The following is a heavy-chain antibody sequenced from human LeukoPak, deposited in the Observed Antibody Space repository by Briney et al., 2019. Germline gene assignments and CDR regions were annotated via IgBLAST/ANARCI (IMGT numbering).Heavy chain of an antibody. CDR3: ARSRPDSSGWYIYYYGMDV. V-gene: IGHV1-2*02. CDR2: INPNSGGT. Sequence: ASVKVSCKPPGYTFTGYYMHWVRQAPGQGLEWMGWINPNSGGTNYAQKFQGRVTMTRDTSISTAYLELSRLRSDDTAVYYCARSRPDSSGWYIYYYGMDVWGQGTTVTVSS. D-gene: IGHD6-19*01. CDR1: GYTFTGYY. J-gene: IGHJ6*02.